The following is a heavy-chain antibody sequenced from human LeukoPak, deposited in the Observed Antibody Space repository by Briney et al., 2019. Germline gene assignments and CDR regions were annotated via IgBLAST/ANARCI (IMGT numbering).Heavy chain of an antibody. Sequence: GASVKVSCKASGYTFTSYGISWVRQAPGQGLEWMGWINPNSGGTNYAQKFQGRVTMTRDTSISTAYMELSRLRSDDTAVYHCARTLIWGYCSSTSCYLASERQYYFDYWGQGTLVTVSS. V-gene: IGHV1-2*02. D-gene: IGHD2-2*01. J-gene: IGHJ4*02. CDR2: INPNSGGT. CDR1: GYTFTSYG. CDR3: ARTLIWGYCSSTSCYLASERQYYFDY.